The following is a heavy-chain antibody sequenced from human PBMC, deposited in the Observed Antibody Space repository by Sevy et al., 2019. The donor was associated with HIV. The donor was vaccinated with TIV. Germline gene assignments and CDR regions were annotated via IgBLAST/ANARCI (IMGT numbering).Heavy chain of an antibody. D-gene: IGHD6-19*01. V-gene: IGHV3-7*04. Sequence: GGSLILSCAASGFTFNSYWMSWVRQAPGKGLEWVANIKQDGSEKYYVDSVKGRFTISRDNAKNSLYLQMNSLRAEDTAVYYCARGIAVAGTAVFDYWGQGTLVTVSS. CDR2: IKQDGSEK. J-gene: IGHJ4*02. CDR3: ARGIAVAGTAVFDY. CDR1: GFTFNSYW.